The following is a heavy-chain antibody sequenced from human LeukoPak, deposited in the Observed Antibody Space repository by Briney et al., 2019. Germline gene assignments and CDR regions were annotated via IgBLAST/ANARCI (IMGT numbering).Heavy chain of an antibody. V-gene: IGHV4-31*03. CDR2: IHPSGML. J-gene: IGHJ4*02. Sequence: PSETLSLICTVSGASFNSDDQYWNWIRQSPGKGLEWIGSIHPSGMLYNSPSLESRVTMSRDTSKNQFSLNLNSVTAADTAVYSCSRGLDSRKLGYWGQGILVTVSS. D-gene: IGHD3-22*01. CDR1: GASFNSDDQY. CDR3: SRGLDSRKLGY.